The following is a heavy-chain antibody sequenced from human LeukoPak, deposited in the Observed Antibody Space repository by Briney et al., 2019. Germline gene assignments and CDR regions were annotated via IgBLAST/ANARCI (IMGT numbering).Heavy chain of an antibody. J-gene: IGHJ4*02. CDR3: ARVPTIFGVDMYYFDY. D-gene: IGHD3-3*01. CDR1: GGSISSNY. V-gene: IGHV4-59*01. CDR2: VYSSGST. Sequence: SETLSLTCTVSGGSISSNYWSWIRQPPGKGLEWIGYVYSSGSTNYNPSLKSRVTTSVDTSKHQFSLKLNSVTAADTAVYYCARVPTIFGVDMYYFDYWGQGALVTVSS.